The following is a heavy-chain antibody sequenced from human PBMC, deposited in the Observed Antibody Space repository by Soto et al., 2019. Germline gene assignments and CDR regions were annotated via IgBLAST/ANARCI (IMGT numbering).Heavy chain of an antibody. CDR1: GGTFSSYA. D-gene: IGHD2-15*01. CDR2: IIPIFGTA. V-gene: IGHV1-69*13. CDR3: ARDGGEMATLDY. J-gene: IGHJ4*02. Sequence: GASLQVSCKGSGGTFSSYAISWVRQAPGQGLEWMGGIIPIFGTANYAQKFQGRVTITADESTSTAYMELSSLRSEDTAVYYCARDGGEMATLDYWGQGTLVTVSS.